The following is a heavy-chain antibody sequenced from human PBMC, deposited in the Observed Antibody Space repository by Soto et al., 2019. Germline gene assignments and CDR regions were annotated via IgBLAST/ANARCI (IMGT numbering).Heavy chain of an antibody. Sequence: QLQLQESGPGLVKPSETLSLTCTVSGGSISSSSYYWGWIRQPPGKGLEWIGSIYYSGSTYYNPSLKSRVTISVDTSKNQFSLKLSSVTAADTAVYYCARHFRSSGYMVYGMDVWGQGTTVTVSS. CDR2: IYYSGST. D-gene: IGHD3-22*01. J-gene: IGHJ6*02. V-gene: IGHV4-39*01. CDR1: GGSISSSSYY. CDR3: ARHFRSSGYMVYGMDV.